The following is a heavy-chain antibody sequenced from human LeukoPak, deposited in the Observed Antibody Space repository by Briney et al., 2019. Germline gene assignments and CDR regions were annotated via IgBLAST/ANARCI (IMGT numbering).Heavy chain of an antibody. CDR1: GGSISTYY. V-gene: IGHV4-59*01. J-gene: IGHJ2*01. Sequence: SETLSLTCTVSGGSISTYYWSGIRQSPGKGVEWIGYIYYTGSTNYNPSLRSRVTISVDTSKKQFSLKMSSVTAADTAVYYCARKQGGYWYFDLWGRGTLVSVSS. CDR3: ARKQGGYWYFDL. CDR2: IYYTGST. D-gene: IGHD3-16*01.